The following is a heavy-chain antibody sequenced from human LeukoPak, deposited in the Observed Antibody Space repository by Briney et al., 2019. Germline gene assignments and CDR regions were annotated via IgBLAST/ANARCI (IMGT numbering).Heavy chain of an antibody. CDR2: ISAYNGNT. CDR3: ARDGSSIAARAGDY. CDR1: GHTFTIYG. J-gene: IGHJ4*02. V-gene: IGHV1-18*01. D-gene: IGHD6-6*01. Sequence: ASVKVSCNASGHTFTIYGISWVRQAPGQGLEWMGWISAYNGNTNYAQKLQGRVTMTTDTSTSTAYMELRSLRSDDTAVYYCARDGSSIAARAGDYWGQGTLVTVSS.